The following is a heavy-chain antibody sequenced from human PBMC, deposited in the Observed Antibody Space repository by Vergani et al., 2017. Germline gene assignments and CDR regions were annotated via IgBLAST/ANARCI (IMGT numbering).Heavy chain of an antibody. J-gene: IGHJ5*02. Sequence: QLQLQESGPGLVKPSETLSLTCTVSGGSISSSSYYWGWIRQPPGKGLERIGSIYYSGSTYYNPSLKSRVTISVDTSKNQFSLKLSSVTAADTAVYYCARHIVGATRVWFDPWGQGTLVTVSS. CDR1: GGSISSSSYY. D-gene: IGHD1-26*01. V-gene: IGHV4-39*01. CDR2: IYYSGST. CDR3: ARHIVGATRVWFDP.